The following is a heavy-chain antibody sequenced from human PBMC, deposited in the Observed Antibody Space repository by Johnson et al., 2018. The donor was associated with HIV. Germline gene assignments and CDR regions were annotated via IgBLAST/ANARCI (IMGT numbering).Heavy chain of an antibody. V-gene: IGHV3-66*01. J-gene: IGHJ3*02. CDR3: TTYTTMVTMYVEIKGGAFDI. Sequence: VQLVESGGGFAQPGGSLRLSCAASGFTVSSNYMSWVRQAPGKGLEWVSVIYSGGSTYYADSVKGRFTISRDDSKNTLYLQMNSLKTEDTAVYYFTTYTTMVTMYVEIKGGAFDIWGQGTLVSVSS. D-gene: IGHD5-18*01. CDR2: IYSGGST. CDR1: GFTVSSNY.